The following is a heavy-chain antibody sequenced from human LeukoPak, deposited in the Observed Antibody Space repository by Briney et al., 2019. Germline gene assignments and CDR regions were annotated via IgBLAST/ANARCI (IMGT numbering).Heavy chain of an antibody. Sequence: SETLSLTCAVYIDSFSNYHWNWIRQTPAKGMEWIGEVNESGGTNISPSLKSRVTISVDTSKNQFSLKLSSVTAADTAVYYCARRHTMVRGPRVLSNWFDPWGQGTLVTVSS. CDR1: IDSFSNYH. V-gene: IGHV4-34*01. J-gene: IGHJ5*02. D-gene: IGHD3-10*01. CDR3: ARRHTMVRGPRVLSNWFDP. CDR2: VNESGGT.